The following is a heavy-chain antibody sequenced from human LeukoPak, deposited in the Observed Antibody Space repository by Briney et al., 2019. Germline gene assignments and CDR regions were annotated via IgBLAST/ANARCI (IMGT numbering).Heavy chain of an antibody. CDR1: GGSFSGYY. Sequence: SETLSLTCAVYGGSFSGYYWSWIRQPPGKGLEWIGEINHSGSTNYNPSLKSRVTISVDTSKNQFSLKLSSVTAADTAVYYCARHRARYSSGWYSWSFDYWGQGTLVTVSS. J-gene: IGHJ4*02. CDR2: INHSGST. CDR3: ARHRARYSSGWYSWSFDY. V-gene: IGHV4-34*01. D-gene: IGHD6-19*01.